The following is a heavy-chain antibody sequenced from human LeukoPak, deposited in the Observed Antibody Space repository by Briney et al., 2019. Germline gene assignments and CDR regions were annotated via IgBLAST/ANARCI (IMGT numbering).Heavy chain of an antibody. CDR3: ARGGVTTMTLRDLWLDY. J-gene: IGHJ4*02. D-gene: IGHD4-17*01. Sequence: TGGSLRLSCAASGFTFSNYAMHWVREAPGKGLEWVALMSYDGSNKFYADSVKGRFTISRDNSKSTLYLQMNSLKAEDTAVYYSARGGVTTMTLRDLWLDYWGRGTLVTVSS. CDR1: GFTFSNYA. V-gene: IGHV3-30-3*01. CDR2: MSYDGSNK.